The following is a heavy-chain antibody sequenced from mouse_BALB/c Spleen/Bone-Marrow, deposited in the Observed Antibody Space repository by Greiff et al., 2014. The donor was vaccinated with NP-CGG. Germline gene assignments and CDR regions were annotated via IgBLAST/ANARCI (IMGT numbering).Heavy chain of an antibody. J-gene: IGHJ3*01. V-gene: IGHV1-7*01. CDR2: INPRTGFT. CDR3: ARLAYYGDGPAWFAY. Sequence: QVQLKESGAELAKPGASVKMSCKASGYTLSTYWMHWVKQRPGQGLEWIGYINPRTGFTEYSPKFRDKATFTVDTSSSTAYMRLSSLLSEDSAVYYCARLAYYGDGPAWFAYWGQGTLVTVSA. D-gene: IGHD2-13*01. CDR1: GYTLSTYW.